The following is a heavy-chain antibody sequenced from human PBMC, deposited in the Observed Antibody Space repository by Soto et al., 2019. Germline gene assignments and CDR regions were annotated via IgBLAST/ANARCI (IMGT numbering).Heavy chain of an antibody. V-gene: IGHV3-30*03. D-gene: IGHD6-13*01. CDR3: ARHSSSWYSDY. J-gene: IGHJ4*02. Sequence: QVQLVESGGGVVQPGRCLRLSCAASGFTFSSYGMHWVRQAPGKGLEWVAVISYDGSNKYYADSVKGRFTISRDNSKNTLYLQMNSLRAEDTAVYYCARHSSSWYSDYWGQGTLVTVSS. CDR2: ISYDGSNK. CDR1: GFTFSSYG.